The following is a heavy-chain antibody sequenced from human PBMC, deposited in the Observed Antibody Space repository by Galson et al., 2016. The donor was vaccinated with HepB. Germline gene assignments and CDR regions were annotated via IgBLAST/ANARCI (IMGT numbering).Heavy chain of an antibody. CDR3: ARDVQYRFDS. J-gene: IGHJ4*02. Sequence: TFTTSGISWVRQAPGQGLEWMGWISTYSGNTKYAQKFQGGLTLTTDSSTTTAYMELRSLRFDDTALYYFARDVQYRFDSWGQGTLVTVSS. CDR2: ISTYSGNT. CDR1: TFTTSG. D-gene: IGHD2/OR15-2a*01. V-gene: IGHV1-18*01.